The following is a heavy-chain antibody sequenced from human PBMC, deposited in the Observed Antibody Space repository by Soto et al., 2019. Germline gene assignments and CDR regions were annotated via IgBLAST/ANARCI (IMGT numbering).Heavy chain of an antibody. CDR3: ARLHCTRDGYYFEY. Sequence: SETLSLTCTVSGGSISDDTYYWGWIRQPPGKGLEWIGSIYYSGTSSYNPSLESRVTMSVDTSKKQLSLRLRSVTATDTAVYYCARLHCTRDGYYFEYWGQGILVTVSS. V-gene: IGHV4-39*01. J-gene: IGHJ4*02. CDR2: IYYSGTS. CDR1: GGSISDDTYY. D-gene: IGHD2-8*01.